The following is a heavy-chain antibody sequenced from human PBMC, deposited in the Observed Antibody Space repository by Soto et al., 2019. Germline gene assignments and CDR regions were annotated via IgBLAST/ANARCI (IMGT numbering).Heavy chain of an antibody. CDR2: IYYSGST. Sequence: QVQLQESGPGLVKPSQTLSLTCTVSGGSISSGGYYWSWIRQHPGKGLEWIGYIYYSGSTYYNPSLKSRVTISGDTSQTPSSLTLSSFTAADTAVYYCAREGVAAYCGGDCQDWGQGTLVTVSS. J-gene: IGHJ4*02. V-gene: IGHV4-31*03. D-gene: IGHD2-21*02. CDR3: AREGVAAYCGGDCQD. CDR1: GGSISSGGYY.